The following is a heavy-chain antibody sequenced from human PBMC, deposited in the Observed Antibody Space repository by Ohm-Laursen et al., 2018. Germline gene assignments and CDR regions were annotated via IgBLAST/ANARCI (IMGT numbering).Heavy chain of an antibody. CDR2: LNPTRGGTRT. Sequence: AATVKISCKASGYTFTGYYMHWVRQAPGQGLEWMGILNPTRGGTRTSLSQRFQDRVTMTRDTSASTAYMELSSLRSEDTAVYYCAGGYYDSRGSAFEIWGQGTMVTVSS. CDR3: AGGYYDSRGSAFEI. CDR1: GYTFTGYY. D-gene: IGHD3-22*01. J-gene: IGHJ3*02. V-gene: IGHV1-46*01.